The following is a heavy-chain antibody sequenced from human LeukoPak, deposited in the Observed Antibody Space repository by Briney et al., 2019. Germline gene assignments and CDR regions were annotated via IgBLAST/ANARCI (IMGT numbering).Heavy chain of an antibody. V-gene: IGHV3-21*01. CDR1: GFTFSSYS. Sequence: GGSLRLSCAASGFTFSSYSMNWVRQAPGKGLEWVSSISSSSSYIYYADSVKGRFTISRDNAKNSLYLQMNSLRAEDTAVYYCARVDYSWKYVDYWGQGTLVTVSS. CDR2: ISSSSSYI. CDR3: ARVDYSWKYVDY. D-gene: IGHD1-20*01. J-gene: IGHJ4*02.